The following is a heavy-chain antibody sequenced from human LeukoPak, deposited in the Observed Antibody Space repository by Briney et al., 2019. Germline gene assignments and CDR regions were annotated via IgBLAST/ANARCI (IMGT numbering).Heavy chain of an antibody. CDR2: IYYSGST. V-gene: IGHV4-30-4*01. CDR3: AGVHSSSWSDYFDY. J-gene: IGHJ4*02. CDR1: GGSISSGDYY. Sequence: SETLSLTCTVSGGSISSGDYYWSWIHQPPGKGLEWIGYIYYSGSTYYNPSLKSRVTISVDTSKNQFSLKLSSVTAADTAVYYCAGVHSSSWSDYFDYWGQGTLVTVSS. D-gene: IGHD6-13*01.